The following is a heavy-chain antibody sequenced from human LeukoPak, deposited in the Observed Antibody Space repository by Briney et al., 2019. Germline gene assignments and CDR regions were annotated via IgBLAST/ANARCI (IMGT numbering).Heavy chain of an antibody. CDR2: ITDDGSSA. J-gene: IGHJ4*02. D-gene: IGHD3-22*01. CDR3: ARDGGGSSGYYWGLGY. V-gene: IGHV3-74*01. Sequence: GGSLRLSCAASGFAFSTYTLHWVRQAPGKGLMWVSRITDDGSSATYEDSVKGRFNIYRDNAKDTLYLQMNSLRAEDTAVYYCARDGGGSSGYYWGLGYWGQGALVSVSS. CDR1: GFAFSTYT.